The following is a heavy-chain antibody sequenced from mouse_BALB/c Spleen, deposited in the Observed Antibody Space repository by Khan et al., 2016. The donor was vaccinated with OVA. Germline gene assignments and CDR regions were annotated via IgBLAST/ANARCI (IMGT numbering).Heavy chain of an antibody. CDR2: ISYSGST. CDR1: GYSITSNYA. V-gene: IGHV3-2*02. D-gene: IGHD1-1*01. CDR3: ARGNYYGYALDY. J-gene: IGHJ4*01. Sequence: EVQLQESGPGLVKPSQSLSLTCTVNGYSITSNYAWNWIRQFPENKLEWMGYISYSGSTNYNPSLKSRLSITRDTSKNQFFLLLHSVTTEDSATYFCARGNYYGYALDYWGQGTSVTVSS.